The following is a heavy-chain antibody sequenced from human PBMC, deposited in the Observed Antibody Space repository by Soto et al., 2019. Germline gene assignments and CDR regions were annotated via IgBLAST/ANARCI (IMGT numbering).Heavy chain of an antibody. J-gene: IGHJ4*02. CDR3: AKVYYDFWSGYYTGSYYFDY. D-gene: IGHD3-3*01. V-gene: IGHV3-23*01. Sequence: GGSLRLSCAASGFTFSSYAMSWVRQAPGKGLEWVSAISGSGGSTYYADSVKGRFTISRDNSKNTLYLQMNSLRAEDTAVYYCAKVYYDFWSGYYTGSYYFDYWGQGTLVTVSS. CDR2: ISGSGGST. CDR1: GFTFSSYA.